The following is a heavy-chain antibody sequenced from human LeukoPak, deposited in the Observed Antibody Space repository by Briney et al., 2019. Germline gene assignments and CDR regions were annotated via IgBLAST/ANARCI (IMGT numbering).Heavy chain of an antibody. V-gene: IGHV3-23*01. J-gene: IGHJ4*02. Sequence: GGSLRLSCEASGFTFSNYAVSWVRQAPGKGLQWVSLISASGGMSYYTDSVKGRFTISRDSFRNTLHLKMNDLRAEDTAVYYCVKDTGMYSYDSSGFDSWGQGTLVTVSS. CDR2: ISASGGMS. D-gene: IGHD3-22*01. CDR1: GFTFSNYA. CDR3: VKDTGMYSYDSSGFDS.